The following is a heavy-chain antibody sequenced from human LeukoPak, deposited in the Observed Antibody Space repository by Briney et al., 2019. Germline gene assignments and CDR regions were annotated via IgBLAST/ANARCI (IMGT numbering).Heavy chain of an antibody. D-gene: IGHD4-11*01. CDR1: GYSFTSYW. J-gene: IGHJ4*02. CDR3: ARWPRDYQGGVGYSDY. CDR2: IYPGDSDT. Sequence: GESLKISCKGSGYSFTSYWIGWVRQMPGKGLEWMGIIYPGDSDTRYSPSFQGQVTISADKSISTAYLQWSSLKASDTAMYYCARWPRDYQGGVGYSDYWGQGTLVTVSS. V-gene: IGHV5-51*01.